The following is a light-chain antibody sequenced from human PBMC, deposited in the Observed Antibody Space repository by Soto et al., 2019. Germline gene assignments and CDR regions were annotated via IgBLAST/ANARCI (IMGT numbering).Light chain of an antibody. CDR1: QNINNY. CDR3: KRYENLHT. CDR2: DAS. V-gene: IGKV1-33*01. J-gene: IGKJ5*01. Sequence: DIQMTQSPSSLSASVGDRVTITCQSSQNINNYLNWYQQNPGRAPKLLIYDASNLEAGVPSRFRGSGYGTDFTFTISRLQPEDIATYYCKRYENLHTFRQGTRLEIK.